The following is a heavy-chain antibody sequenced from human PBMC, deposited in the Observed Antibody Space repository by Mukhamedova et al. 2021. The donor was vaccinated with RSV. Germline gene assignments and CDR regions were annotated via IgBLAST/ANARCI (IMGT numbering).Heavy chain of an antibody. J-gene: IGHJ3*02. Sequence: STYYWSWIRQPPGKGLEWIGHIFYSGYTSYNPSLKSRLTTSVDTSKNQFSLKLTSVTAADTAVYYCARQTPFRDSYRWAYFDIWG. CDR1: STYY. CDR2: IFYSGYT. D-gene: IGHD5-24*01. V-gene: IGHV4-59*01. CDR3: ARQTPFRDSYRWAYFDI.